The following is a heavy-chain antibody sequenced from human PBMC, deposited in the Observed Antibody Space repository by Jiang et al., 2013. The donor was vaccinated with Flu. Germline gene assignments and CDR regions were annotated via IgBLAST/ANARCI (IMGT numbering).Heavy chain of an antibody. CDR3: ASHRTQGQYDSSGYYYGRDAFDI. CDR1: GYSFTSYW. V-gene: IGHV5-51*03. J-gene: IGHJ3*02. CDR2: IYPGDSDT. D-gene: IGHD3-22*01. Sequence: GAEVKKPGESLKISCKGSGYSFTSYWIGWVRQMPGKGLEWMGIIYPGDSDTRYSPSFQGQVTISADKSISTAYLQWSSLKASDTAMYYCASHRTQGQYDSSGYYYGRDAFDIWGQGTMVTVSS.